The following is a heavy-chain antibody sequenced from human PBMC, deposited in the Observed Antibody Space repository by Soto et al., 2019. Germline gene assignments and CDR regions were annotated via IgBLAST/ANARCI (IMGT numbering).Heavy chain of an antibody. V-gene: IGHV3-23*01. Sequence: EVQLLESGGGLVQTGGSLTLSCAASGYTFSSYAMSWVRQAPGKGLEWVSAISSSGGSTYYADSVQGRFTISRDNSKNTLYLQMTSLRAEDTALYYCAVRKTGSYFNYLVQGTLVTVSS. D-gene: IGHD1-26*01. CDR2: ISSSGGST. J-gene: IGHJ4*02. CDR3: AVRKTGSYFNY. CDR1: GYTFSSYA.